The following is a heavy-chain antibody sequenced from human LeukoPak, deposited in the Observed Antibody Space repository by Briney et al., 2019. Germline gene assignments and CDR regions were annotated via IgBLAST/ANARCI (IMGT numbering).Heavy chain of an antibody. D-gene: IGHD3-10*01. Sequence: PSETLSLTCTVSGGSISGYYWSWIRQPAGKELEWIGRIYASGTTRYNPSLKSRVTMSVDTSKNQFSLKLSSVTAADTAVYYCAKSNGYGLVDIWGQGTMVTVSS. J-gene: IGHJ3*02. CDR1: GGSISGYY. CDR3: AKSNGYGLVDI. V-gene: IGHV4-4*07. CDR2: IYASGTT.